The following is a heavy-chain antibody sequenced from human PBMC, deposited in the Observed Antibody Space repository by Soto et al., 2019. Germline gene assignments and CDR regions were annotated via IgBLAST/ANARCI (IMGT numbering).Heavy chain of an antibody. CDR3: ASDFWSGYYAISPAAAAY. CDR2: IYWDDDK. J-gene: IGHJ4*02. D-gene: IGHD3-3*01. V-gene: IGHV2-5*02. Sequence: QITLKESGPTLVKPTQTLTLTCTFSGFSLSTSGVGVGWIRQPPGKALEWLALIYWDDDKRYSPSLKSRLTITKDTSKNQVVLTMTNMDPVDTATYYCASDFWSGYYAISPAAAAYWGQGTLVTVSS. CDR1: GFSLSTSGVG.